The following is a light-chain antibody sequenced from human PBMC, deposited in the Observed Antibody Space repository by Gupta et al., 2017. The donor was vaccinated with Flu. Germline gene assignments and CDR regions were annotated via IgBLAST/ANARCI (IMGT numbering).Light chain of an antibody. V-gene: IGKV2-24*01. CDR2: KVS. J-gene: IGKJ2*01. Sequence: DIVMTQTPLSSPVTLGQPASISCRSTQSLIHSDGNTYLNWLHQRPGQPPRLLIYKVSIRFSGVPDRFSGSGAGTDFTFKISWVEAEDVGLYYCKQGTHFPYTFGQGTKLEI. CDR1: QSLIHSDGNTY. CDR3: KQGTHFPYT.